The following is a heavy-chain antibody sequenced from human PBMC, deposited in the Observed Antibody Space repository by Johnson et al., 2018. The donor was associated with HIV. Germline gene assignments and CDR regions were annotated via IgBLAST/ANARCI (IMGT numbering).Heavy chain of an antibody. J-gene: IGHJ3*02. CDR3: ARQKNSQGRWLQFDAFDI. V-gene: IGHV3-30-3*01. CDR1: GFTFSSYA. D-gene: IGHD5-24*01. Sequence: QVQLVESGGGVVQPGRSLRLSCAASGFTFSSYAMHWVRQAPGKGLEWVAVISYDGSNKYYADSVKGRFTISRDNSKHTLYLKMNSQRAEDTAVYYCARQKNSQGRWLQFDAFDIWGQGTMVTVSS. CDR2: ISYDGSNK.